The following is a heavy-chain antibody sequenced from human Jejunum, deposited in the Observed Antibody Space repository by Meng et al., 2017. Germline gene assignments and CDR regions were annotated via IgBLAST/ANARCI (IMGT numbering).Heavy chain of an antibody. V-gene: IGHV3-7*01. CDR2: IKEDGSER. CDR1: GFTFSSRW. CDR3: AKVLVAGYYRTGYLFDY. Sequence: GGSLRLSCAVSGFTFSSRWMSWVRQAPGKGLEWVANIKEDGSERYYGNSVRGRFTVSRDNAKNSLWLQMNSLRAEDTAMYYCAKVLVAGYYRTGYLFDYWGQGTLVTVSS. J-gene: IGHJ4*02. D-gene: IGHD3-9*01.